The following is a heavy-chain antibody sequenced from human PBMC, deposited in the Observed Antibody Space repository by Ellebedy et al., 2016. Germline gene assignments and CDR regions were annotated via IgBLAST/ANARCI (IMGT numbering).Heavy chain of an antibody. CDR3: ARELWDSSGWDDY. D-gene: IGHD6-19*01. CDR1: GFTFSSYG. Sequence: GESLKISCAASGFTFSSYGMHWVRQAPGKGLEWVAVIWYDGSNKYYADSVKGRFTISRDNSKNTLYLQMNSLRAEDTAVYYCARELWDSSGWDDYWGQGTLVTVSS. V-gene: IGHV3-33*08. CDR2: IWYDGSNK. J-gene: IGHJ4*02.